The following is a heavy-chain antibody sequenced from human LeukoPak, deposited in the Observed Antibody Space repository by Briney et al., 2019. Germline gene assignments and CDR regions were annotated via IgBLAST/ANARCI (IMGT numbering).Heavy chain of an antibody. J-gene: IGHJ4*02. D-gene: IGHD2-2*01. CDR3: AKDRIDLGYCGRTSCYGGGNFDY. Sequence: GGSLRLSCAASRFTFDDYAMHWVRQAPGKGLEWVSFISADGDGTYYADSVRGRFTISRDNSKSSLYLQMNSLRSDDTALYYCAKDRIDLGYCGRTSCYGGGNFDYWGQGTLVTVSS. CDR1: RFTFDDYA. V-gene: IGHV3-43*02. CDR2: ISADGDGT.